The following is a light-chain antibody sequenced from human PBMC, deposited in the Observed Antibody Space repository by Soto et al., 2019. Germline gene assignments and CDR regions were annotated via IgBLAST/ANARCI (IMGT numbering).Light chain of an antibody. CDR2: KAS. CDR3: QQYNSYSWT. CDR1: QSISSW. J-gene: IGKJ1*01. V-gene: IGKV1-5*03. Sequence: DSQMTQSPSTLSASVGDRVTITCRASQSISSWVAWYQQETGKAPKLLVYKASSLESEVPSRFSGSGFGTEFTLTISSLQPDDFATYYCQQYNSYSWTFGQGTKV.